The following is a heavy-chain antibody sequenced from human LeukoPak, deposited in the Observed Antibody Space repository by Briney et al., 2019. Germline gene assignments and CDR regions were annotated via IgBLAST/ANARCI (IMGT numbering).Heavy chain of an antibody. J-gene: IGHJ5*02. V-gene: IGHV4-34*01. CDR3: ASTVATLENWFDP. CDR1: GGSFSGYY. Sequence: SETLSLTCAVYGGSFSGYYWSWIRQPPGKGLEWIGEINHSGSTNYNPSLKSRVTISVDTSKNQFSLKLSSVTAADTAVYYCASTVATLENWFDPWGQGTLVTVSS. D-gene: IGHD4-17*01. CDR2: INHSGST.